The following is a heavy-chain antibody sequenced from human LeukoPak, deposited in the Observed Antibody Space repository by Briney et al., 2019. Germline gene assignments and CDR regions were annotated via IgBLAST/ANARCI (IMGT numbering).Heavy chain of an antibody. CDR3: ATDIAAAGYYFDY. V-gene: IGHV1-24*01. J-gene: IGHJ4*02. Sequence: ASVKVSCKVSGYTLTELSMHWVRQAPGKGLEWMGGFDPEDGETIYAQKFQGRVTMTEDTSTDTAYMELSSLRSEDAAVYYCATDIAAAGYYFDYWGQGTLVTVSS. D-gene: IGHD6-13*01. CDR1: GYTLTELS. CDR2: FDPEDGET.